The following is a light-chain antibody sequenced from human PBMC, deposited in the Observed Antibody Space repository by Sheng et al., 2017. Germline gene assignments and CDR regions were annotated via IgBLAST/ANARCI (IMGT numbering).Light chain of an antibody. J-gene: IGKJ1*01. Sequence: EIVLTQFPGTLSLSPGDRATLSCRASQRIDSTYIAWYQQKPGQAPRLLIYAASERATGTPDRFSGGGSGTDFTFTISGLEPEDFAVYYCQQYGDSPETFGQGTKVEVK. CDR1: QRIDSTY. V-gene: IGKV3-20*01. CDR3: QQYGDSPET. CDR2: AAS.